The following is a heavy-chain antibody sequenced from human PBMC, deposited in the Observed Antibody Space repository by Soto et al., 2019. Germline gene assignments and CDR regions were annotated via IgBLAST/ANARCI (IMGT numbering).Heavy chain of an antibody. V-gene: IGHV1-18*01. D-gene: IGHD6-19*01. Sequence: QVQLVQSGAEVKKPGASVKVSCKASGYTFTSYGISWVRQAPGQGLEWMGWISAYNGNTNYAQKLQGRVTMTTDTSTSTAYMELRSLRSDDTAVYYCARNPGIAVAGSYRGAFDIWGQGTMVTVSS. CDR2: ISAYNGNT. CDR1: GYTFTSYG. J-gene: IGHJ3*02. CDR3: ARNPGIAVAGSYRGAFDI.